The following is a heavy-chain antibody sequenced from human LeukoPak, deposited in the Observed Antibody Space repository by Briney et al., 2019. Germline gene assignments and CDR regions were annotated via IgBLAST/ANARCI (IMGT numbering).Heavy chain of an antibody. V-gene: IGHV3-20*04. CDR1: GFTSDDYG. J-gene: IGHJ4*02. CDR2: INWNGRST. D-gene: IGHD6-19*01. Sequence: PGGSLRLSCVASGFTSDDYGMRWVRQAPGKGLEWVSGINWNGRSTANADSVKGRFTIFRDNAKNSLYLQMNSLRAEDTALYYCARSNSAWYLFDKWGQGTLVTVSS. CDR3: ARSNSAWYLFDK.